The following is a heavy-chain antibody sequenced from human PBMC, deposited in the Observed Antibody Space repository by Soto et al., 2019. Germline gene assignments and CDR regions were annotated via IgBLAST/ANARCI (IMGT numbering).Heavy chain of an antibody. CDR1: GFTFSSYY. CDR2: ISGSGGTT. Sequence: GGSLRLSCAASGFTFSSYYMSWVRQAPGKGLEWVSVISGSGGTTYYADSVKGRFTISRDNSKNTLYLQMNSLRAEDTAVYYCAKDHTQGYYYMDVWGKGTTVTVSS. J-gene: IGHJ6*03. V-gene: IGHV3-23*01. CDR3: AKDHTQGYYYMDV.